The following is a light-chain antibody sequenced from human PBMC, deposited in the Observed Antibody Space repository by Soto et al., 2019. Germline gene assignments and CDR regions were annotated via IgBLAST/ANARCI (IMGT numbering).Light chain of an antibody. CDR1: QSVSSS. Sequence: DIVFTQSTASLALSPWERANISSRASQSVSSSLAWYQQQPGQAPRLLIYDASNRATGIPARFSGSASATDFTLTISSLAPEEFAVYYCQQRSNSWTCGQGTKVEIK. CDR3: QQRSNSWT. V-gene: IGKV3-11*01. J-gene: IGKJ1*01. CDR2: DAS.